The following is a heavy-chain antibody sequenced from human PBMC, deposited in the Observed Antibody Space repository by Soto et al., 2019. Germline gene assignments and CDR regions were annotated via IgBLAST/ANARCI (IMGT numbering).Heavy chain of an antibody. CDR3: ARGHYSSGWLIDH. D-gene: IGHD3-22*01. Sequence: QVQLQESGPGLVKPSETLTLTCTVSGDSFSDYYWNWIRQVPGKGLEWIGFVFHSATTSYNPSLKTRVAISDDTSKKQVSLRLTSVTAADTAIYYCARGHYSSGWLIDHWGQGILVTVSS. V-gene: IGHV4-59*01. CDR1: GDSFSDYY. CDR2: VFHSATT. J-gene: IGHJ4*02.